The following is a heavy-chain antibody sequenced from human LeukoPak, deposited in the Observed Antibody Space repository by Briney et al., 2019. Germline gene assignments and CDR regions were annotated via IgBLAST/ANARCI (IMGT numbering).Heavy chain of an antibody. CDR1: GGSISSYY. D-gene: IGHD2-2*01. J-gene: IGHJ6*03. Sequence: SETLSLTCTVSGGSISSYYWSWIRQPPGKGLEWIGYIYYSGSTNYNPSLKSRVTISVDTSKNQFSLKLSSVTAADTAVYYCARVVVRYCSSTSCLGRHYYYYYMDVWGKGTTVTVSS. CDR3: ARVVVRYCSSTSCLGRHYYYYYMDV. V-gene: IGHV4-59*01. CDR2: IYYSGST.